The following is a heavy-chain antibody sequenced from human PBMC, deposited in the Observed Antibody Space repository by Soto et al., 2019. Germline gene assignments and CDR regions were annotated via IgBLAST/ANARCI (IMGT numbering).Heavy chain of an antibody. D-gene: IGHD2-15*01. J-gene: IGHJ4*02. CDR1: GGSFSGYY. CDR3: AGGPRDIVVVVAATRHDY. CDR2: INHSGST. Sequence: QVQLQQWGAGLLKPSETLSLTCDVYGGSFSGYYWRWIRQPPGKGLEWIGEINHSGSTNYNPSLKSRVTISVDTSKNQGPLKLSSVTAADTAVYYCAGGPRDIVVVVAATRHDYWGQGTLVTVSS. V-gene: IGHV4-34*01.